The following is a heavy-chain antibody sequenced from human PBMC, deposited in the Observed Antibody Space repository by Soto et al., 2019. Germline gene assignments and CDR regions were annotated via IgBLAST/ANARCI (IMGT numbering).Heavy chain of an antibody. CDR1: GGTFNIYA. D-gene: IGHD6-13*01. J-gene: IGHJ6*01. Sequence: QEQLVQSGAEVKKPGSSVQVSCKASGGTFNIYAITWVRQAPGQGLEWMGGIVPILDIANSPPKFQGRVTITAYKYTSTVYMDRTSMRSEDSAVYNCARRRSPPVNVW. CDR3: ARRRSPPVNV. CDR2: IVPILDIA. V-gene: IGHV1-69*09.